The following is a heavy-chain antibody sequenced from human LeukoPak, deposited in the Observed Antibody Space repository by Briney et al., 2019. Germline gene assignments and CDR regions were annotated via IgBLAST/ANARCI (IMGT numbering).Heavy chain of an antibody. CDR1: GGSISSSSYF. Sequence: SETLSLTCTVSGGSISSSSYFWGWIRQPPGKGLEWIGSMYYCGSTYYNPSLKSRVTISVDTSKNHLSLRLSSVTAADTAVYYCARSMYSTNADSWGQGTLVTVSS. CDR3: ARSMYSTNADS. CDR2: MYYCGST. D-gene: IGHD6-13*01. J-gene: IGHJ4*02. V-gene: IGHV4-39*02.